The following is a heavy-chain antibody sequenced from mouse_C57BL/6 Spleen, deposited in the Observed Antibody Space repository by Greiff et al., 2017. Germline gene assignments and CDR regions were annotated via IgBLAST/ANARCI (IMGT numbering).Heavy chain of an antibody. J-gene: IGHJ3*01. D-gene: IGHD1-1*01. CDR2: FYTGSGSI. CDR3: ERHKATVVATEGVAY. V-gene: IGHV1-62-2*01. Sequence: QVQLQQPGAELVKPGASVKLSCKASGYTFPEYTIHWVKQRSGQGLEWIGWFYTGSGSIKYNEKFKDKATLTADKSSSTGYMELSRLTSEDSAVYFCERHKATVVATEGVAYSGQRTLVTVSA. CDR1: GYTFPEYT.